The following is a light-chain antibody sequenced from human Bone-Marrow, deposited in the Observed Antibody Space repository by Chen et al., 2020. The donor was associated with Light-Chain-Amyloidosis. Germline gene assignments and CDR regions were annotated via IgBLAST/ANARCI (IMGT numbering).Light chain of an antibody. J-gene: IGLJ3*02. Sequence: NFMLTQPHSVSESPGKTVIISCTRSSGSIATNYVQWYQQRPGSSPTTVIYEDDQRPYGVPDRFSGSIDRSSNSASLTISGLKTEDEADYYCESYQGSSQGVFGGGTKLTVL. CDR3: ESYQGSSQGV. CDR2: EDD. V-gene: IGLV6-57*01. CDR1: SGSIATNY.